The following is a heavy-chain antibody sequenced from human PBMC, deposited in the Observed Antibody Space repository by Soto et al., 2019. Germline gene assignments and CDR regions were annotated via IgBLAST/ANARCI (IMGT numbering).Heavy chain of an antibody. Sequence: RGALLLSCTASVFTFTIYGMCWVRQAPGKGLQWVSTIRGDGGQTHYTDSVKGRFSISRDNSKNTVYLQMDSLRAEDTAMYFCARDVGLDSDDFFAYWGQGTKVTVSS. D-gene: IGHD3-9*01. J-gene: IGHJ4*02. V-gene: IGHV3-23*01. CDR1: VFTFTIYG. CDR3: ARDVGLDSDDFFAY. CDR2: IRGDGGQT.